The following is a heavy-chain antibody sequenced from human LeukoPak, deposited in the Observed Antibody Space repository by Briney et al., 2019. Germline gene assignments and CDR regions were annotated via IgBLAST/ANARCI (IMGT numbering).Heavy chain of an antibody. CDR2: IYCSGST. D-gene: IGHD5-18*01. Sequence: SETLSLTCTVSGGSISSYYWSWIRQPPGKGLEWIGYIYCSGSTNYNPSLKSRVTISVDTSKNQFSLKLSSVTAADTAVYYCARHKAAMVHRDDAFDIWGQGTMVTVSS. CDR3: ARHKAAMVHRDDAFDI. CDR1: GGSISSYY. V-gene: IGHV4-59*08. J-gene: IGHJ3*02.